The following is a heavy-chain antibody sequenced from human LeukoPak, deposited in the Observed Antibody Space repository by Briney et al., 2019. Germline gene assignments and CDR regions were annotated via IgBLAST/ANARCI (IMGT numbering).Heavy chain of an antibody. CDR3: VRDPDALDF. CDR1: GFTFSSYS. V-gene: IGHV3-48*02. J-gene: IGHJ4*02. CDR2: LRSSGSPI. Sequence: GGSLRLSCAASGFTFSSYSMNWVRQAPGKGREWVSYLRSSGSPIYYADSVRGRFTISRDNAKNSLYLQMNSLREEDTAVYYCVRDPDALDFWGQGTPVTVSS.